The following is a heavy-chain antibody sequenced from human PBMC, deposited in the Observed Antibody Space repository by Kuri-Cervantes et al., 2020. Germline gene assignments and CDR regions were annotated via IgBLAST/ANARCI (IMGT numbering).Heavy chain of an antibody. CDR3: ARQSRDGYNFYGY. D-gene: IGHD5-24*01. CDR2: IYPGDSDT. Sequence: KVSCKGSGYSFTSYWIGWVRQMPGKGLEWMGIIYPGDSDTRYSPSFQGQVTISADKSISTAYLQWSSLKASDTAMYYCARQSRDGYNFYGYWGQGTLVTVSS. J-gene: IGHJ4*02. CDR1: GYSFTSYW. V-gene: IGHV5-51*01.